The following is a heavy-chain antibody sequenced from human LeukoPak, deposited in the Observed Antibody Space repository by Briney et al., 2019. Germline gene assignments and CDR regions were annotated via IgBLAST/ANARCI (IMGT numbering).Heavy chain of an antibody. J-gene: IGHJ4*02. V-gene: IGHV2-5*02. CDR3: AHADVDTAEFDY. Sequence: TLSLTCTVSGGSISGYYWGWIRQPPGKALEWLALIYWDDDKRYSPSLKSRLTITKDTSKNQVVLTMTNMDPVDTATYYCAHADVDTAEFDYWGQGTLVTVSS. CDR1: GGSISGYY. CDR2: IYWDDDK. D-gene: IGHD5-18*01.